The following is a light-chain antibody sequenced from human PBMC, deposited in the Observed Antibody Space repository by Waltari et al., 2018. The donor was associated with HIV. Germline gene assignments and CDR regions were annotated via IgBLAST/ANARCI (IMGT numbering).Light chain of an antibody. CDR3: ASWDDSLNGYV. J-gene: IGLJ1*01. CDR1: SAHLGCYS. CDR2: RNS. Sequence: QSVLSQPSTAPGPPGHRVTIPCSGGSAHLGCYSVNWYQHLPEMAPKLLIFRNSQRPSGVPDRFSASKSGTSASLAISGLQSEDEADYYCASWDDSLNGYVFGTGTRVTVL. V-gene: IGLV1-44*01.